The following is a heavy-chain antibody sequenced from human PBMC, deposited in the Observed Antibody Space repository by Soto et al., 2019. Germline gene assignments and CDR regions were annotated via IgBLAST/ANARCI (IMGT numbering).Heavy chain of an antibody. J-gene: IGHJ6*02. CDR2: IIRVFNSP. Sequence: QVQLVQSGAEVKRPGSSVKVSCKASGGTFSSYAFSWVRQAPGQGLEWMGGIIRVFNSPSLAQNLHGRVTVTADKSTSTAYMELSALRFEDTAVYYCAIIGYNNDLDVWGQGTTVIVSS. V-gene: IGHV1-69*06. D-gene: IGHD1-20*01. CDR3: AIIGYNNDLDV. CDR1: GGTFSSYA.